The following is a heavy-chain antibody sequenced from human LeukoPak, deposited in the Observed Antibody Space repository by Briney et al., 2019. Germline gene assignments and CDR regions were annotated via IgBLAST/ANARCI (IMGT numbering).Heavy chain of an antibody. CDR3: ARDPYSGTYGNTYYYYMDV. J-gene: IGHJ6*03. CDR1: GFTFSSYS. Sequence: KPGGSLRLSCAASGFTFSSYSMNWVRQAPGKGLEWVSSISSSSSYIYYADSVKGRFTISRDNARNSLYLQMNSLRVEDTAVYYCARDPYSGTYGNTYYYYMDVWGKGTTVTISS. D-gene: IGHD1-26*01. V-gene: IGHV3-21*01. CDR2: ISSSSSYI.